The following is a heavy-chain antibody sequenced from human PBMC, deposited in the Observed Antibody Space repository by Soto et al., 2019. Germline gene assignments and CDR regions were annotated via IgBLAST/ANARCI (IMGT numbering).Heavy chain of an antibody. J-gene: IGHJ4*02. Sequence: GGSLRLSCAASGFTFSDYYMSWIRQAPGKGLEWISYISSSGGAIYHADSVKGRFTISRDNAKNSLYLQMNGLRAEDTAVYYCARDLKPREALAPYYFDYWGQGTLVTVS. D-gene: IGHD1-1*01. CDR2: ISSSGGAI. V-gene: IGHV3-11*01. CDR3: ARDLKPREALAPYYFDY. CDR1: GFTFSDYY.